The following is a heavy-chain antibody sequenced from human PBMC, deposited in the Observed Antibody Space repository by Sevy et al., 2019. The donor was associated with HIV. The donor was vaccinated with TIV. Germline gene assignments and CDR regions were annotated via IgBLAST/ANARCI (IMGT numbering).Heavy chain of an antibody. CDR3: ARGRSCSGGSCYSIRWFDP. D-gene: IGHD2-15*01. CDR1: GFTVSSNY. CDR2: IYSGGST. Sequence: GGSLRLSCAASGFTVSSNYMSWVRQAPGKGLEWVSVIYSGGSTYYADSVKGRFTISRDNSKNTLYLQMNSLRAEDTAVYYCARGRSCSGGSCYSIRWFDPWGQGTLVTVSS. V-gene: IGHV3-53*01. J-gene: IGHJ5*02.